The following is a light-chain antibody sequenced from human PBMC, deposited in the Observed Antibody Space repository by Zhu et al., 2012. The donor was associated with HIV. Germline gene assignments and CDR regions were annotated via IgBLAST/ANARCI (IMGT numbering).Light chain of an antibody. CDR3: QQYDSSPRT. Sequence: EIVLTQSPGTLSLSPGERATLSCRASQSFTSSYLAWYQQKPGQPPRLLIYGASSRATGIPDRFSGSGSGTDFTLTISRLEPEDFAVYYCQQYDSSPRTFGQGTKVE. CDR2: GAS. CDR1: QSFTSSY. J-gene: IGKJ1*01. V-gene: IGKV3-20*01.